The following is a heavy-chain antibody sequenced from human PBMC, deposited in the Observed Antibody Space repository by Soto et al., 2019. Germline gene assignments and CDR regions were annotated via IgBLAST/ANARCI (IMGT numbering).Heavy chain of an antibody. CDR2: VSGNNGAS. J-gene: IGHJ5*01. D-gene: IGHD2-2*01. CDR1: GYTSADFG. CDR3: VRDQKYFRVNGNWFDA. Sequence: ASVKVSCKASGYTSADFGISWVLQDPGQGLEWMGWVSGNNGASNPAPKVQDRITMTLDTSTGVSYMALRRLRSDDTAIYYCVRDQKYFRVNGNWFDAWGQGTLVTVSS. V-gene: IGHV1-18*04.